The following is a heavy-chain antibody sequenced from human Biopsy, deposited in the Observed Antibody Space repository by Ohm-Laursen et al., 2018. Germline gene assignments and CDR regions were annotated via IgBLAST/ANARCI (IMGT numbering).Heavy chain of an antibody. CDR2: ISYTGSP. Sequence: SDTLSLTCPVSGGFISSSSYYWGWIRQPPGKGLEWIGSISYTGSPHDNPSLTSRVTISINKSKNLFSLKLYSLAAADTAVYYCARHGVYGDLRMDYWGQGTLVTVSS. V-gene: IGHV4-39*01. J-gene: IGHJ4*02. D-gene: IGHD4-17*01. CDR3: ARHGVYGDLRMDY. CDR1: GGFISSSSYY.